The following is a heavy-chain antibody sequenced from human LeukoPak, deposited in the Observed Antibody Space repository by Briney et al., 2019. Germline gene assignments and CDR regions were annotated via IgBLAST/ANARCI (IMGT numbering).Heavy chain of an antibody. CDR3: ARGLRRPLEWLYYFDH. V-gene: IGHV3-33*01. Sequence: GGSLRLSCAASGFTFSSYGMHWVRQAPGKGLEWVAVIWYDGSNKYYADSVKGRFTISRDNSKNTLYLQMNSLRAEDTAVYYCARGLRRPLEWLYYFDHWGQGTLVTVSS. CDR2: IWYDGSNK. D-gene: IGHD3-3*01. J-gene: IGHJ4*02. CDR1: GFTFSSYG.